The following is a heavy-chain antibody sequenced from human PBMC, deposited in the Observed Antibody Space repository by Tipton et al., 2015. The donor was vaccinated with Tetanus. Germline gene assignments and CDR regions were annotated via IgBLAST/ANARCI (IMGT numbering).Heavy chain of an antibody. J-gene: IGHJ5*02. CDR1: GGSISSRNYY. D-gene: IGHD3-3*01. V-gene: IGHV4-39*01. CDR3: AAQIIPTDRGGWFDP. Sequence: TLSLTCSVSGGSISSRNYYWGWIRQPPGKGLEFIGRVYYSGNTYYNPSLKSRLTISVYTSKNQFSLKLSSVTATDTAVYYCAAQIIPTDRGGWFDPWGQGTLVTVSS. CDR2: VYYSGNT.